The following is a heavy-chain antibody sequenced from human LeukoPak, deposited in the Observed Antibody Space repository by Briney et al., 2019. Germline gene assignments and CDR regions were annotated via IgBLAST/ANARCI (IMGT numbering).Heavy chain of an antibody. Sequence: ASVKVSCKASGYTFTSYDMNWVRQATGQGLEWMGWMNPNSGNTGYAQKFQGRVTMTRNTSISTAYMELSSLRSEDTAVYYCAIEPDYGSGSYRVGDVWGQGTTVTVSS. CDR3: AIEPDYGSGSYRVGDV. D-gene: IGHD3-10*01. CDR2: MNPNSGNT. V-gene: IGHV1-8*01. CDR1: GYTFTSYD. J-gene: IGHJ6*02.